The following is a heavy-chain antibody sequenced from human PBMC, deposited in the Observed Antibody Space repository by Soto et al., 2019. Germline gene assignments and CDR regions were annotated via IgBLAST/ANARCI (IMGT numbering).Heavy chain of an antibody. CDR2: FDLENGET. D-gene: IGHD3-10*01. J-gene: IGHJ4*02. Sequence: GASVKVSCKVSGYTLTELSIHWVRQAPGEGLEWMGGFDLENGETIHAQRFQGRVTMTEESSADTPYMELSSLRSEDTGVYYGAIEVRRSNQFDHWGQGTMVTVSS. CDR3: AIEVRRSNQFDH. V-gene: IGHV1-24*01. CDR1: GYTLTELS.